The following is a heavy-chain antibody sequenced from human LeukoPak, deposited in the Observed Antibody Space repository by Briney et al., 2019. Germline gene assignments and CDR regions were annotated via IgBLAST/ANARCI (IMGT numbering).Heavy chain of an antibody. CDR2: IYSDGST. Sequence: GGSLRLSCAASGFTFSSYWMSWVRQAPGKGLEWVSVIYSDGSTYYADSVKGRFTISRDNSKNTLSLQMNSLRAEDTAVYYCARAMAAAGYYWGQGTLVTVSS. CDR1: GFTFSSYW. J-gene: IGHJ4*02. CDR3: ARAMAAAGYY. V-gene: IGHV3-66*01. D-gene: IGHD6-13*01.